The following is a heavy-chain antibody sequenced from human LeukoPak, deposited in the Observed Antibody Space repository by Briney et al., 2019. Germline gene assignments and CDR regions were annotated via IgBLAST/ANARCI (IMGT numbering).Heavy chain of an antibody. D-gene: IGHD1-26*01. Sequence: PSETLSLTCTVSGGSISSYYWSWIRQPPGKGLEWIGYIYYSGSTNYNPSLKSRVTISVDTSKNQFSLKLSSVTAADTAVYYCARGFKREAVSNWFDPWGQGTLVTVSP. CDR3: ARGFKREAVSNWFDP. CDR2: IYYSGST. V-gene: IGHV4-59*01. J-gene: IGHJ5*02. CDR1: GGSISSYY.